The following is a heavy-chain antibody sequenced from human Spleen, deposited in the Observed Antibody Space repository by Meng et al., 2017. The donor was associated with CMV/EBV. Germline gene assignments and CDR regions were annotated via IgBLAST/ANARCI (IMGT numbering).Heavy chain of an antibody. CDR3: AKDKSGTIFGYFDS. J-gene: IGHJ4*02. D-gene: IGHD3-3*01. V-gene: IGHV3-20*04. CDR1: GFTFDEYG. CDR2: TDWNGGRT. Sequence: GGSLRLSCAASGFTFDEYGMSWVRQAPGKGLEWVSGTDWNGGRTGYADSVKGRFTISRDNAKNSVYLQMNSLKPEDTALYYCAKDKSGTIFGYFDSWGQGQLVTVSS.